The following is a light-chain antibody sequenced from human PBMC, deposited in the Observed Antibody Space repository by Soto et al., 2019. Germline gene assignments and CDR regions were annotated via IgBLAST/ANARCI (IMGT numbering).Light chain of an antibody. CDR2: DAS. CDR3: QQYYNWPAYT. J-gene: IGKJ2*01. CDR1: QSVTTF. V-gene: IGKV3-11*01. Sequence: IVLTQSPATLSLSPGERATLSCRASQSVTTFLAWYQQKPGQAPRLLIYDASNRATGIPARFSGSGSGTDFTLTISSLEPEDFAVYYCQQYYNWPAYTFGQGTKLEI.